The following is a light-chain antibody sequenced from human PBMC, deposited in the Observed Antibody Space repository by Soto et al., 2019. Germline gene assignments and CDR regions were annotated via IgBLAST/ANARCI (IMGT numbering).Light chain of an antibody. V-gene: IGKV1-6*02. CDR2: GAS. Sequence: AIQMTQSPSSLSASFGDRVTITCRASQGIGTELGWYQLKPGKAPKLLVYGASTLQSGVLPRFSGSGSGTDFTLTISSLQPDDFATYYCLQDFSYPRTFGQGTKVEIK. CDR1: QGIGTE. CDR3: LQDFSYPRT. J-gene: IGKJ1*01.